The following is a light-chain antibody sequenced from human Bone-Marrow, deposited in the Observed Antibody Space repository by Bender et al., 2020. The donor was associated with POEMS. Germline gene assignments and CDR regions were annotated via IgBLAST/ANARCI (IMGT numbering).Light chain of an antibody. J-gene: IGLJ1*01. Sequence: QSVLTQPPSVSGVPGQRVTISCTGSRSNIGAGYDVNWYQQLPGTGPKLLIYGNINRPSGVPDRFSGSKSGTSASLAITGLQAEDEADYYCQSYDSSLSGFVFGTGTKVTVL. V-gene: IGLV1-40*01. CDR1: RSNIGAGYD. CDR3: QSYDSSLSGFV. CDR2: GNI.